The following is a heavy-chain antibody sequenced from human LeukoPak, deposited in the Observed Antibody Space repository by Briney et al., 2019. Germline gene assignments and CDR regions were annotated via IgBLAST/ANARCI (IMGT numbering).Heavy chain of an antibody. D-gene: IGHD2-2*01. V-gene: IGHV4-59*08. J-gene: IGHJ6*02. CDR1: GGSISSYY. CDR3: ARQERVVVVPAASDYYYYYGMDV. CDR2: IYYSGTT. Sequence: KPSETLSLTCTVSGGSISSYYWSWIRQPPGKGLEWIGYIYYSGTTNYNPSLKSRVTMSVDTSKNQFSLKLSSVTAADTAVYYCARQERVVVVPAASDYYYYYGMDVWGQGATVTVSS.